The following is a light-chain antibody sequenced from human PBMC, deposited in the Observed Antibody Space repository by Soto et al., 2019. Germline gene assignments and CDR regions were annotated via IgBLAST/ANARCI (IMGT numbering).Light chain of an antibody. V-gene: IGKV1-27*01. CDR1: QGINNN. CDR3: QKYNSGLET. CDR2: GAS. J-gene: IGKJ3*01. Sequence: DIQMTQSPSSLSASVGDRVTITCRASQGINNNLAWYQQKPGKIPKVLIYGASTLQSGVPSRFSGSGSGTDFTLTISSLQPEDVATYYCQKYNSGLETFGPGTKEDI.